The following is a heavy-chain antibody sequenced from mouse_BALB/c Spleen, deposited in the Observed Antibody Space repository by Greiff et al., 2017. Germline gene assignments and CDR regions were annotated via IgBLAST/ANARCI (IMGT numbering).Heavy chain of an antibody. Sequence: EVQLQESGPSLVKPSQTLSLTCSVTGDSITSGYWNWIRKFPGNKLEYMGYISYSGSTYYNPSLKSRISITRDTSKNQYYLQLNSVTTEDTATYYCASYYYGSSYVWFAYWGQGTLVTVSA. CDR2: ISYSGST. D-gene: IGHD1-1*01. J-gene: IGHJ3*01. CDR3: ASYYYGSSYVWFAY. CDR1: GDSITSGY. V-gene: IGHV3-8*02.